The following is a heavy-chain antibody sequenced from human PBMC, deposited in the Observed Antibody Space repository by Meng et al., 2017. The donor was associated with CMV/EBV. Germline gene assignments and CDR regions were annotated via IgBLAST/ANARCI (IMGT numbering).Heavy chain of an antibody. J-gene: IGHJ6*02. CDR3: ARDSYPSYDFWSGPNPKYYYYGMDV. Sequence: GSLRLSCTVSGGSVSSGSYYWSWIRQPPGKGLEWIGYIYYSGSTNYNPSLKSRVTISVDTSKNQFSLKLSSVTAADTAVYYCARDSYPSYDFWSGPNPKYYYYGMDVWGQGTTVTVSS. D-gene: IGHD3-3*01. CDR2: IYYSGST. V-gene: IGHV4-61*01. CDR1: GGSVSSGSYY.